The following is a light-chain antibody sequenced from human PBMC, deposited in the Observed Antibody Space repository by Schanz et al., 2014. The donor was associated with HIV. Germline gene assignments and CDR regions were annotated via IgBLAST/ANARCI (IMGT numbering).Light chain of an antibody. CDR3: SSYAGTTTFVV. V-gene: IGLV2-23*02. Sequence: QSALTQPPSASGSPGQSITISCTGTSSDVGVYNYVSWYQQHPGKAPKLMIYEVSKRPSGVSDRFSGSKSGNTASLTISGLQAEDEADYYCSSYAGTTTFVVFGGGTKLTVL. J-gene: IGLJ2*01. CDR2: EVS. CDR1: SSDVGVYNY.